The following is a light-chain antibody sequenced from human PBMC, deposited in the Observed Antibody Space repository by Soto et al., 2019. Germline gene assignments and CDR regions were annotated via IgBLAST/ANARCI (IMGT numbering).Light chain of an antibody. CDR2: RAS. J-gene: IGKJ2*01. Sequence: EIVLTQSPGTLSLSPGERATLSCRASQSVSSIYLAWYQQKPGQAPRLLIYRASSRATGIPDRFSGSGSGRDVTLTISRLEPEDFAVYYCQQYGGSPPYTFGQGTKLEIK. CDR3: QQYGGSPPYT. CDR1: QSVSSIY. V-gene: IGKV3-20*01.